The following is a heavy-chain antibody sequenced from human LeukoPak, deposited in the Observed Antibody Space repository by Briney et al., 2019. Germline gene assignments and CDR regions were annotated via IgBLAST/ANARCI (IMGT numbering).Heavy chain of an antibody. Sequence: SETLSLTCTVSGGSISSYYWSWIRQPPGKGLEWIGYIYYSGSTNYNPSLKSRVTISVDTSKNQFSLKRSSVTAADTAVYYCARGATSPTIRDAFDIWGQGTMVTVSS. V-gene: IGHV4-59*01. J-gene: IGHJ3*02. CDR3: ARGATSPTIRDAFDI. CDR1: GGSISSYY. CDR2: IYYSGST. D-gene: IGHD5-24*01.